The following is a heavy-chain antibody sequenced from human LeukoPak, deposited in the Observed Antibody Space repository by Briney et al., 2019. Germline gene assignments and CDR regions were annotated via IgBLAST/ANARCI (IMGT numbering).Heavy chain of an antibody. J-gene: IGHJ4*02. D-gene: IGHD6-13*01. CDR1: GYTFTGYY. V-gene: IGHV1-2*02. Sequence: ASVKVSCKASGYTFTGYYMHWVRQAPGQGLAWMGWINPNSGGTNYAQKFQGRVTMTRDTSISTAYMELSRLRSDDTAVYYCARVSNPYSSSAASDYWGQGTLVTVSS. CDR2: INPNSGGT. CDR3: ARVSNPYSSSAASDY.